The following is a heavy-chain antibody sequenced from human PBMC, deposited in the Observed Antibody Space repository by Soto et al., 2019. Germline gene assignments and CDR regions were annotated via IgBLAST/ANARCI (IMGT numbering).Heavy chain of an antibody. Sequence: GGSLRLSCAASGFTVSSNYMSWVRQAPGKGLEWVSVIYSGGSTYYADSVKGRFTISRHNSKNTLYLQMNSLRAEDTAVYYCARVGGAYLYYGMDVWGQGTTVTVSS. CDR2: IYSGGST. V-gene: IGHV3-53*04. D-gene: IGHD3-16*01. CDR3: ARVGGAYLYYGMDV. J-gene: IGHJ6*02. CDR1: GFTVSSNY.